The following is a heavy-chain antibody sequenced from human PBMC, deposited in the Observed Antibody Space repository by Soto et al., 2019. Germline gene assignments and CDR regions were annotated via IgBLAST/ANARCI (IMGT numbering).Heavy chain of an antibody. J-gene: IGHJ4*02. V-gene: IGHV4-4*07. D-gene: IGHD5-12*01. Sequence: PSETLSLTCTASGGSINTFYWSWVRQPARKGLEWIGRIFSSGSTSFNPSLESRVAMSVDTSKNHFSLNLSSVTAADMAVYYCAREGSYSAYNFAHGIQLWSFDFWGQGALVTVSS. CDR3: AREGSYSAYNFAHGIQLWSFDF. CDR2: IFSSGST. CDR1: GGSINTFY.